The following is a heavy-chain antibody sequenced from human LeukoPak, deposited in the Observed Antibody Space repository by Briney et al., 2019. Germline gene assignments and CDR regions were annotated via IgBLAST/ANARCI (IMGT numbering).Heavy chain of an antibody. CDR1: GGTFSNYA. Sequence: ASVKVSCKASGGTFSNYAVSWVRQAPGQGLEWMGGIIPIFKTADYTQKFQGRVTITTDDSTSTVYMEVSSLTSEDTAVYYCATGSAVYGSGYFDYWGQGTLVTVSS. CDR2: IIPIFKTA. CDR3: ATGSAVYGSGYFDY. V-gene: IGHV1-69*05. D-gene: IGHD3-10*01. J-gene: IGHJ4*02.